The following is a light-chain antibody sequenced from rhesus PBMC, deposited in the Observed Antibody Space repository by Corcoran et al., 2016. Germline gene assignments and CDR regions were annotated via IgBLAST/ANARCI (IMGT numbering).Light chain of an antibody. V-gene: IGKV1S14*01. J-gene: IGKJ3*01. Sequence: DIQMTQSPSSLSASVGDTVTISCRASQGISRYLAWYQQKPGKAPNPLIYYGSNLESGVPARFSGRGSGTDFTLTISSLQPKDFAISYCQHHNRFPFTFGPGTKLDIK. CDR1: QGISRY. CDR2: YGS. CDR3: QHHNRFPFT.